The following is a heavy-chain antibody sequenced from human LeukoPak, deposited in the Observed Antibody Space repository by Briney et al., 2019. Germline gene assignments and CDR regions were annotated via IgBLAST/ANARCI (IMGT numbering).Heavy chain of an antibody. Sequence: ASVNVSCKASGYTFTNYDINWERQATGQGLEWLGWMSASSGNTGYAQKFQGRVSMTRATSISTAYLELTSLTFDDTAVYYCARTPPKGDIDYWGQGTLVTVSS. D-gene: IGHD2-21*02. V-gene: IGHV1-8*01. CDR3: ARTPPKGDIDY. J-gene: IGHJ4*02. CDR2: MSASSGNT. CDR1: GYTFTNYD.